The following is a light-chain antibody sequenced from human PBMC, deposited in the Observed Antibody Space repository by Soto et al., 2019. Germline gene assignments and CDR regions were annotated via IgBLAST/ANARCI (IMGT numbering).Light chain of an antibody. Sequence: DIQMTQSPSALSASVGDRATITCRASQSISSWLAWYQQKPGKAPKLLIYDASTLQSGVPSRYSGNGSGTEFTLTISNLQPDDFATYYCQQYESYSPWTFGQGTKVEIK. CDR2: DAS. J-gene: IGKJ1*01. CDR1: QSISSW. V-gene: IGKV1-5*01. CDR3: QQYESYSPWT.